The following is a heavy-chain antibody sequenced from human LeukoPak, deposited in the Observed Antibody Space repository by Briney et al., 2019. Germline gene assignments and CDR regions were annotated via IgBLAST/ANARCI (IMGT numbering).Heavy chain of an antibody. Sequence: SETLSHTCTVSGGSISSSSYYWGWIRQPPGKGLEWIGSIYYSGSTYYNPSLKSRVTISVDTSKNQFSLKLSSVTAADTAVYYCARDSRAYLDYWGQGTLVTVSS. CDR3: ARDSRAYLDY. CDR1: GGSISSSSYY. J-gene: IGHJ4*02. V-gene: IGHV4-39*07. D-gene: IGHD2-2*01. CDR2: IYYSGST.